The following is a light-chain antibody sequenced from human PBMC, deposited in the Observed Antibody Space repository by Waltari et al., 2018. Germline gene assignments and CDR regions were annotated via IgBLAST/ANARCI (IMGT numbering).Light chain of an antibody. CDR2: WAS. CDR3: QQYYSSPPYT. V-gene: IGKV4-1*01. Sequence: DIVMTQSPDSLAVSLGERATINCKSSQSVLYRSNNKNYSASYQQKPGQSPKGLIYWASTRESGVPDRFSGSGSGTDFTLTISSLQAEDVAVYYCQQYYSSPPYTFGQGTKLEIK. J-gene: IGKJ2*01. CDR1: QSVLYRSNNKNY.